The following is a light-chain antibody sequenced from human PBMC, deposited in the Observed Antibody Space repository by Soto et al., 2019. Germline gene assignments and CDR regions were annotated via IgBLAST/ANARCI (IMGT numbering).Light chain of an antibody. CDR1: LRFSSN. J-gene: IGKJ5*01. CDR2: GAS. Sequence: EIVLTECRRTMTMSPGERATLSCRASLRFSSNLAWYQQKPGQGPRLLIYGASTRATGIPARFSGSGSGTEFTLTICSLQSEDFAVYFRQRYNIWHPSTFGQATRLEIK. CDR3: QRYNIWHPST. V-gene: IGKV3-15*01.